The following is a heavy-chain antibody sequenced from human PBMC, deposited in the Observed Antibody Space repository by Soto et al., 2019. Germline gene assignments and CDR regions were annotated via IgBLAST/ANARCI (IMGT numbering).Heavy chain of an antibody. Sequence: QVQLQESGPGLVKPSETLSLTCTVSGGSISSYYWSWIRQPAGKGLEWIGRIYTSGSTNYNPSLKSRVTMSVDTSKNQFSLYLSSVTAADTAVYYCARVEAASGDYYYYGMDVWGQGTTVTVSS. CDR2: IYTSGST. D-gene: IGHD6-13*01. CDR1: GGSISSYY. J-gene: IGHJ6*02. V-gene: IGHV4-4*07. CDR3: ARVEAASGDYYYYGMDV.